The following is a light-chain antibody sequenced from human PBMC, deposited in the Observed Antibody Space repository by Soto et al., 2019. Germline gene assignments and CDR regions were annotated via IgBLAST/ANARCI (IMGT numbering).Light chain of an antibody. J-gene: IGKJ3*01. CDR2: ETS. CDR1: QSFSSSY. Sequence: EIVLTQSPGTLSLSPRERATLSCRASQSFSSSYLAWYQQKPGQAPSLLIYETSSRATGIPDRFSGSGSQTDFTLTISSLEPEDFAVYYCQQHSDWPQTFGPGTKVDIK. CDR3: QQHSDWPQT. V-gene: IGKV3D-20*02.